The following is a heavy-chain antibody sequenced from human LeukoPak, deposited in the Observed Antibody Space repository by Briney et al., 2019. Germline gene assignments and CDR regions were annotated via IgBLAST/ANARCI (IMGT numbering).Heavy chain of an antibody. CDR3: ARHLSSGVPLH. CDR1: GYSFSSSW. D-gene: IGHD2-15*01. V-gene: IGHV5-51*01. Sequence: GESLKISCKGSGYSFSSSWIGWVRQMPGKGLEWMGIIYPGDSVTRYSPSFQGQVTTSADKSISTAYLQWSSLKASDTAMYYCARHLSSGVPLHWGQGTLVTVSS. CDR2: IYPGDSVT. J-gene: IGHJ4*02.